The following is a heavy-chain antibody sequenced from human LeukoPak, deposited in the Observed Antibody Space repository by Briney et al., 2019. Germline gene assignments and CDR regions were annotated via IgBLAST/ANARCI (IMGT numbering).Heavy chain of an antibody. Sequence: PGGSLRLSCAASGFTFYDYGMSWVRQAPGKGLECVSGINLNGGSTGYADSVKGRFTISRDNAKNSLYLQMNSLRAEDTALYYCARVALSGYSYGYYYYYYMDVWGKGTTVTVSS. CDR2: INLNGGST. J-gene: IGHJ6*03. D-gene: IGHD5-18*01. CDR1: GFTFYDYG. CDR3: ARVALSGYSYGYYYYYYMDV. V-gene: IGHV3-20*04.